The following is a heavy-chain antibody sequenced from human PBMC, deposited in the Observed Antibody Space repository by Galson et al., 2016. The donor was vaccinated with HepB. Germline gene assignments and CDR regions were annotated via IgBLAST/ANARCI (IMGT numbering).Heavy chain of an antibody. CDR2: IPSSSTVI. CDR3: ARFIASPWNDYYYYGMDV. D-gene: IGHD1-1*01. V-gene: IGHV3-48*01. Sequence: SLRLSCAASGVSLSDYNMNWVRQAPGKGLEWVSYIPSSSTVIYYADSVKSRFTISRDNSKNTLYLQMNSLRAEDTAVYYCARFIASPWNDYYYYGMDVWGKGTTVTVSS. J-gene: IGHJ6*04. CDR1: GVSLSDYN.